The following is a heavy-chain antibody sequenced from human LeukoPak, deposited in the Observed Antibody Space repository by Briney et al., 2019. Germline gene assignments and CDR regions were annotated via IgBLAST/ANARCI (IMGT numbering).Heavy chain of an antibody. CDR2: IYYSGTT. CDR1: GGSLDSFY. D-gene: IGHD3-16*01. V-gene: IGHV4-59*01. CDR3: ARHPPGKGALDF. Sequence: PSETLSLTCTVSGGSLDSFYWSWIRQPPGKGLEYIGYIYYSGTTNYDPSLKGRVTISVDMSKNQFSLKLISVTAADPAVYYCARHPPGKGALDFWGQGTLVTVSS. J-gene: IGHJ4*02.